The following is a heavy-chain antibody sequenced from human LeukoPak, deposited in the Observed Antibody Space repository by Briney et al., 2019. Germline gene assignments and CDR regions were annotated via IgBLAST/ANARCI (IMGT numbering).Heavy chain of an antibody. J-gene: IGHJ3*02. CDR3: AKEIPKSRIYYENDAFDI. CDR2: ISGSGGST. Sequence: PGGSLRLSCAASGFTFSSYAMSWVRQAPGKGLEWVSAISGSGGSTYYADSVKGRFTISRDNSKNTLYLQMNSLRAEDTAVYYCAKEIPKSRIYYENDAFDIWGQGTMVTVSS. CDR1: GFTFSSYA. D-gene: IGHD3-22*01. V-gene: IGHV3-23*01.